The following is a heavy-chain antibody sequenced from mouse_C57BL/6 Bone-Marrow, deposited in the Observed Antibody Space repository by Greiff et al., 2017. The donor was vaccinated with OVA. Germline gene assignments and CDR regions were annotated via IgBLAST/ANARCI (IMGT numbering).Heavy chain of an antibody. J-gene: IGHJ1*03. V-gene: IGHV1-20*01. CDR3: ARTGWDWYFDV. D-gene: IGHD3-1*01. CDR2: INPYNGDT. Sequence: VQLQQSGPELVKPGDSVKISCKASGYSFTGYFMNWVMQSHGKSLEWIGRINPYNGDTFYNQKFKGKATLTVDKSSSTAHMELRSLTSEDSAVYYCARTGWDWYFDVWGTGTTGTVSS. CDR1: GYSFTGYF.